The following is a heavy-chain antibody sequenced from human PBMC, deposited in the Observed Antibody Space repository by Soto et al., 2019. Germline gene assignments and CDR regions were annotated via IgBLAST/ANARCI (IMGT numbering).Heavy chain of an antibody. J-gene: IGHJ6*02. D-gene: IGHD1-20*01. CDR3: ARGNWNYYYGFDV. V-gene: IGHV3-7*01. CDR1: EFTFDKYY. CDR2: IKPDGSEQ. Sequence: GGSLRLSCAASEFTFDKYYMTWVRQAPGKGPEWVANIKPDGSEQYYVDSVKGRFTISRDNANNSLYLQMNSLRAEDTAVYFCARGNWNYYYGFDVWGQGTTVTVSS.